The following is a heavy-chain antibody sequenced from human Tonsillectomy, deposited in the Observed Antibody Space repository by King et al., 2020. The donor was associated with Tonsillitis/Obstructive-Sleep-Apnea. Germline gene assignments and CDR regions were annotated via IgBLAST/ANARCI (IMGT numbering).Heavy chain of an antibody. D-gene: IGHD2-2*01. Sequence: VQLVESGGGLVKPGGSLRLSCAASGFTFSNAWMSWVRQAPGKGLEWVGRIKSKIDGGTTEYSEPVKGRFTISSDDTKKTLYLKMNGLKTEDTAVYYCTIDRVVVPAAIDYWGQGTLVTVSS. CDR2: IKSKIDGGTT. CDR3: TIDRVVVPAAIDY. V-gene: IGHV3-15*01. CDR1: GFTFSNAW. J-gene: IGHJ4*02.